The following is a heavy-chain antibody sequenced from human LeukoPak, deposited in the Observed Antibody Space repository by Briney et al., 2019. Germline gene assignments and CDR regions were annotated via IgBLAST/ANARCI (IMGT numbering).Heavy chain of an antibody. CDR1: GGTFSSYA. D-gene: IGHD6-13*01. CDR2: IIPIFGTA. V-gene: IGHV1-69*05. J-gene: IGHJ6*03. Sequence: ASVKVSCKASGGTFSSYAISWVRQAPGQGLEWMGGIIPIFGTANYAQKFQGRVTITTDEPTSTAYMELSSLRSEDTAVYYCARGYSSSWPDYYYCMDVWGKGTTVTVSS. CDR3: ARGYSSSWPDYYYCMDV.